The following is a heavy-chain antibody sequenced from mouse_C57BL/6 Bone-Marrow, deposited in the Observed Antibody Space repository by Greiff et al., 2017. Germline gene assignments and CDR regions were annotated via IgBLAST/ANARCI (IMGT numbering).Heavy chain of an antibody. CDR3: TRGESEWSSWFAY. D-gene: IGHD1-3*01. CDR2: IYPRSGNT. J-gene: IGHJ3*01. CDR1: GYTFTSYG. Sequence: QVQLKESGAELARPGASVKLSCKASGYTFTSYGISWVKQRTGQGLEWIGEIYPRSGNTYYNEKFKGKATLTADKSSSTAYMELRSLTSEDSAVYVCTRGESEWSSWFAYWGQGTLVTVSA. V-gene: IGHV1-81*01.